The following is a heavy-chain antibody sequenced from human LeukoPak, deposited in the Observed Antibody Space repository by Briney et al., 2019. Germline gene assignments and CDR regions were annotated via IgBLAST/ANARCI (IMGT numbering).Heavy chain of an antibody. CDR1: GFTFSDYD. D-gene: IGHD1-1*01. CDR3: ARVAKERVGGVYYFDY. Sequence: GSLRLSCATSGFTFSDYDMHWVRQATGKGLEWVSAIGTAGDTYYTGSVKGRFTISRENAKNSLYLQMNSLRAGDTAVYYCARVAKERVGGVYYFDYWGQGTLVTVSS. J-gene: IGHJ4*02. V-gene: IGHV3-13*01. CDR2: IGTAGDT.